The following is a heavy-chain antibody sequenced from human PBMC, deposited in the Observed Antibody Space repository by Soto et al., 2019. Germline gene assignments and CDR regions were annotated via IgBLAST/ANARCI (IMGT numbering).Heavy chain of an antibody. V-gene: IGHV3-21*01. D-gene: IGHD4-17*01. CDR1: GFTFSSYS. CDR2: ISSSSSYI. J-gene: IGHJ3*02. Sequence: PGGSLRLSCAASGFTFSSYSMNWVRQAPGKGLEWVSSISSSSSYIYYADSVKGRLTISRDNAKNSLYLQMNSLRAEDTAVYYCARDYGGYRNDAFDIWGQGTMVTVSS. CDR3: ARDYGGYRNDAFDI.